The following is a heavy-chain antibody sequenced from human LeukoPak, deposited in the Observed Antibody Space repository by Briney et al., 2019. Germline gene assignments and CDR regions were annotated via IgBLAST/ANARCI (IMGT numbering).Heavy chain of an antibody. V-gene: IGHV1-8*01. D-gene: IGHD6-19*01. CDR3: ARFPSSSSGWYALSYYYYYYMDV. Sequence: GASVKVSCKASGYTFTSYDINWVRHATGQGLEWMGWMNPNSGNTGYAQKFQGRVIMTRNTSISTAYMELSSLRSEDTAVYYCARFPSSSSGWYALSYYYYYYMDVWGKGTTVTVSS. CDR2: MNPNSGNT. CDR1: GYTFTSYD. J-gene: IGHJ6*03.